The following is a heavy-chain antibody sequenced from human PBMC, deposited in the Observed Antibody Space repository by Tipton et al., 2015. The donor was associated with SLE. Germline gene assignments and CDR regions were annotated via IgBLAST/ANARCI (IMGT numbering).Heavy chain of an antibody. CDR2: IYYSGST. J-gene: IGHJ6*02. CDR1: GGSISSGSYY. V-gene: IGHV4-61*09. CDR3: ASSPLRYFDWLSLDYYGMDV. Sequence: LRLSCTVSGGSISSGSYYWSWIRQPAGKGLEWIGHIYYSGSTYYNPSLKSRVTISVDTSKNQFSLKLSSVTAADTAVYYCASSPLRYFDWLSLDYYGMDVWGQGTTVTVSS. D-gene: IGHD3-9*01.